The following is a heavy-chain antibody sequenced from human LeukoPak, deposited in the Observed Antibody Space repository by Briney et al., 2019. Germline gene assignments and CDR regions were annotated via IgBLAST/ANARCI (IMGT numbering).Heavy chain of an antibody. V-gene: IGHV3-33*06. Sequence: GGSLRLSCAASGFTFSSYGMHWVRQAPGKGLEWVAVIWYDGSNKYYADSVKGRFTISRDNSQNTLYLQMNSLRAEDTAVYYCAKTQEDIVLMVYARYYYYYMDVWGKGTTVTVSS. D-gene: IGHD2-8*01. CDR1: GFTFSSYG. CDR3: AKTQEDIVLMVYARYYYYYMDV. J-gene: IGHJ6*03. CDR2: IWYDGSNK.